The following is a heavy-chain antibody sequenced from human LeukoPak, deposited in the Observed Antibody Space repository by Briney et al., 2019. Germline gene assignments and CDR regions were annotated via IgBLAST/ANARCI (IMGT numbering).Heavy chain of an antibody. CDR3: AKRSDFCGALDI. J-gene: IGHJ3*02. D-gene: IGHD3-3*01. Sequence: PGGSLRLSCVASGFTLSSYGMHWVRQAPGKGLEWVAVISNDGNNKYCIDAVKGRFTISRDNSKNTLYLQLDSLRPEDTAVYYCAKRSDFCGALDIWGRGTMVTVSS. V-gene: IGHV3-30*18. CDR1: GFTLSSYG. CDR2: ISNDGNNK.